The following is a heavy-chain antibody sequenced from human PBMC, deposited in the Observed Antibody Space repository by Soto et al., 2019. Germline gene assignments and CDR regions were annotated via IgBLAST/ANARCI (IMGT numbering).Heavy chain of an antibody. CDR1: GFTFSSWG. CDR2: VDNGGSPI. V-gene: IGHV3-48*01. J-gene: IGHJ5*02. Sequence: EVQLVESGGGLVQPGGSLRLSCAASGFTFSSWGMNWVRQAPGKGLEWISYVDNGGSPIYYADSVKGRFTISRDNAKNSLYLQMNSLRVEATAVYYCTKGNAFDPWGQGTLVTVSS. CDR3: TKGNAFDP.